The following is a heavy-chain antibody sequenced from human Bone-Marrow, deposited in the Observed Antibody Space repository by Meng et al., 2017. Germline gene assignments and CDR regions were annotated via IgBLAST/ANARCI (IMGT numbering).Heavy chain of an antibody. Sequence: ASVKVSCKASGYTFTSYYMHWVRQAPGQGLEWMRIINPSGGSTSYAQKFQGRVTMTRDTSTSTVYMELSSLRSEDTAVYYCASRAIDIAATDYFDYWGQGTLVTVSS. CDR1: GYTFTSYY. V-gene: IGHV1-46*01. CDR2: INPSGGST. CDR3: ASRAIDIAATDYFDY. J-gene: IGHJ4*02. D-gene: IGHD2-15*01.